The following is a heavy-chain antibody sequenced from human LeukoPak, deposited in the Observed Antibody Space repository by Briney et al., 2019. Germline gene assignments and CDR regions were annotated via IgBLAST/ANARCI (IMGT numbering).Heavy chain of an antibody. V-gene: IGHV3-7*03. CDR2: IKEDGNEK. CDR1: GFTFSRSW. J-gene: IGHJ3*02. CDR3: ARAKGSGWYSAFDI. D-gene: IGHD6-19*01. Sequence: GSLRLSCAASGFTFSRSWMTWVRQAPGKGLEWVANIKEDGNEKYYADSLKGRFTISRANAKNSLSLQMNSLRADDTALYYCARAKGSGWYSAFDIWGQGTMVTVSS.